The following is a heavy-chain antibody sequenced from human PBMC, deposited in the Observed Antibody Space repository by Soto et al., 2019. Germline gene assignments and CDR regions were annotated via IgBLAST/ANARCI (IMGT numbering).Heavy chain of an antibody. Sequence: GGSLRLSCAASGFTFSSYAMSWVRQAPGKGLEWVSAISGSGGSTYYADSVKGRFTISRDNSKNTLYLQMNSLRAEDTAVYYCAKVFDFWSGSLQYYFDYWGQGTLVTVSS. D-gene: IGHD3-3*01. J-gene: IGHJ4*02. V-gene: IGHV3-23*01. CDR2: ISGSGGST. CDR3: AKVFDFWSGSLQYYFDY. CDR1: GFTFSSYA.